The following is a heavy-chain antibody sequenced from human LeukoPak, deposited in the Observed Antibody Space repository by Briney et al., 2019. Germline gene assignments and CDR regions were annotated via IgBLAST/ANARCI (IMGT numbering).Heavy chain of an antibody. CDR3: ARVGQYYYYGSGSYLRQNKYNWFDP. J-gene: IGHJ5*02. CDR1: GGSFSGYY. V-gene: IGHV4-34*01. CDR2: INHSGST. Sequence: PSETLSLTCAVYGGSFSGYYWSWIRQPPGKGLEWIGEINHSGSTNYNPSLKSRVTISVDTSKNQFSLKLSSVTAADTAVYYCARVGQYYYYGSGSYLRQNKYNWFDPWGQGTLVTVSS. D-gene: IGHD3-10*01.